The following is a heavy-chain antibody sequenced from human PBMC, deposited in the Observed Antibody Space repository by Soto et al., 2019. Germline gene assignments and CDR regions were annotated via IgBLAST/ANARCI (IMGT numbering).Heavy chain of an antibody. J-gene: IGHJ4*02. CDR1: GGSISSYY. CDR2: IYYSGST. V-gene: IGHV4-59*01. D-gene: IGHD5-18*01. Sequence: SETLSLTCTVSGGSISSYYWSWIRQPPGKGLEWIGYIYYSGSTNYNPSLKSRVTITVDTSKNQFSLKLSSVTAADTAVYYCARDNGYSYGYNLDHWGQGTLVTVSS. CDR3: ARDNGYSYGYNLDH.